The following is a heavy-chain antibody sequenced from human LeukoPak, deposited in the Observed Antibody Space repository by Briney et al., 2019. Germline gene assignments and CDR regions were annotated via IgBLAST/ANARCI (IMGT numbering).Heavy chain of an antibody. J-gene: IGHJ4*02. CDR3: AKSSMDGYSSGGLDY. CDR2: ISSSSSTI. Sequence: GGSLRLSCAASGFTFSSYSMNWVRQAPGKGLEWVSYISSSSSTIYYADSVKGRFTISRDNSKNTLYLQMNSLRTEDTAVYYCAKSSMDGYSSGGLDYWGQGTLVTVSS. CDR1: GFTFSSYS. V-gene: IGHV3-48*01. D-gene: IGHD6-19*01.